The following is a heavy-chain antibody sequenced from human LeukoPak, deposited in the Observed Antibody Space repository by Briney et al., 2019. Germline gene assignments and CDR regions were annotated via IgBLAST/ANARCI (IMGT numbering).Heavy chain of an antibody. CDR2: IIPIFGTA. CDR3: ARAIAVAGLRFFDY. V-gene: IGHV1-69*06. Sequence: SVKVSCKASGGTFSSYAISWVRQAPGQGLEWMGGIIPIFGTANYAPKFQGRVTITADKSTSTAYMELSSLRSEDTAVYYCARAIAVAGLRFFDYWGQGTLVTVSS. D-gene: IGHD6-19*01. J-gene: IGHJ4*02. CDR1: GGTFSSYA.